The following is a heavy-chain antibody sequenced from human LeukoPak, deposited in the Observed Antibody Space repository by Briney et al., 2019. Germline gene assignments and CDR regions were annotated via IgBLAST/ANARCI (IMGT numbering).Heavy chain of an antibody. V-gene: IGHV3-11*04. D-gene: IGHD3-22*01. CDR1: GFTFSDYY. J-gene: IGHJ4*02. CDR3: ARPRDGYYYDSSGYYW. CDR2: ISSSGSTI. Sequence: GGSLRLSCAASGFTFSDYYMSWIRQAPGKGLEWVSYISSSGSTIYYADSVKGRFTISRDNAKNSLYLQMNSLRAEDTAVYYCARPRDGYYYDSSGYYWWGQGTLVTVSS.